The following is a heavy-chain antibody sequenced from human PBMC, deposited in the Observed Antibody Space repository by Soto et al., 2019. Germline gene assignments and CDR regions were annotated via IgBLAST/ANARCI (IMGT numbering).Heavy chain of an antibody. J-gene: IGHJ4*02. CDR1: GFTFSSYT. Sequence: GGSLRLSCAASGFTFSSYTMNWVRQAPGKGLEWVSSISSGSSYIYYADSMKGRFTISRDNAKNSLYLQMNSLRAEDTAVYYCARVRAVAGNDYWGQGTLVTVSS. D-gene: IGHD6-19*01. CDR2: ISSGSSYI. CDR3: ARVRAVAGNDY. V-gene: IGHV3-21*01.